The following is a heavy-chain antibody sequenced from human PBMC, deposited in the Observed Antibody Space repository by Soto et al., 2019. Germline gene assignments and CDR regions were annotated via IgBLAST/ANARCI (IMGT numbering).Heavy chain of an antibody. CDR2: IIPIFGTA. V-gene: IGHV1-69*06. J-gene: IGHJ6*02. Sequence: ASVKVSCKASGGTFSSYAISWVRQAPGQGLEWMGGIIPIFGTANYAQKFQGRVTITADKSTSTAYMELSSLRSEDTAVYYCARGELDFWSGSLSGPYYYYYGMDVWGQGTTVTVSS. D-gene: IGHD3-3*01. CDR3: ARGELDFWSGSLSGPYYYYYGMDV. CDR1: GGTFSSYA.